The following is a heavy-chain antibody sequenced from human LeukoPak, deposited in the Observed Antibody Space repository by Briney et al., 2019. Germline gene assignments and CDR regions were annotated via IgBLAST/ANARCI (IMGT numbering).Heavy chain of an antibody. CDR1: GFTFSSYE. CDR2: IYYSGST. V-gene: IGHV4-59*12. CDR3: ARDENGYVWGSFRA. D-gene: IGHD3-16*02. Sequence: GSLRLSCAASGFTFSSYEMNWVRQPPGKGLEWIGNIYYSGSTYYNPSLESRVTMSLDTSKNQFSLKLSSVTAADTAVYYCARDENGYVWGSFRAWGQGTLVTVSS. J-gene: IGHJ5*02.